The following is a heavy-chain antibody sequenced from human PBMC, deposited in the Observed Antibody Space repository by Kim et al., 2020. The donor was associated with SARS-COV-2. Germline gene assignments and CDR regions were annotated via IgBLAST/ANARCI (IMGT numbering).Heavy chain of an antibody. Sequence: ASVRVSCKASGYTFTSYGISWVRQAPGQGLEWMGWISAYNGNTNYAQKLQGRVTMTTDTSTSTAYMELRSLRSDDTAVYYCARDHVRFPTSYYGMDVWGQGTTVTVSS. D-gene: IGHD3-3*01. CDR1: GYTFTSYG. CDR2: ISAYNGNT. CDR3: ARDHVRFPTSYYGMDV. V-gene: IGHV1-18*01. J-gene: IGHJ6*02.